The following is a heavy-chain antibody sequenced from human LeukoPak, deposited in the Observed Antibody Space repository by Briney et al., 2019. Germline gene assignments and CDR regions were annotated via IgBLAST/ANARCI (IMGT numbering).Heavy chain of an antibody. V-gene: IGHV3-74*01. CDR1: GFTFSSYA. CDR2: INTDGSIT. J-gene: IGHJ4*02. Sequence: GGSLRLSCAASGFTFSSYAMSWVRQAPGKGLVWVSRINTDGSITNYANSVKGRFSISRDNAKNTLYLQMSSLRAEDTAVYYCARDRGPRTGFMVREAYDYWGQGTLVTVSS. CDR3: ARDRGPRTGFMVREAYDY. D-gene: IGHD3-10*01.